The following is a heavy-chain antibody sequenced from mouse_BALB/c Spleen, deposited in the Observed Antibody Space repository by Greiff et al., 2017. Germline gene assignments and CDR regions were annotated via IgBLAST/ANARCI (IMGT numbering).Heavy chain of an antibody. CDR2: ISSGGSYT. V-gene: IGHV5-9-3*01. J-gene: IGHJ2*01. D-gene: IGHD1-1*01. CDR1: GFTFSSYT. Sequence: EVQGVESGGGLVKPGGSLKLSCAASGFTFSSYTMSWVRQTPEKRLEWVATISSGGSYTYYPDSVKGRFTLSRDNARNILYLQMSSLRSEDTAMYYCAREGVVALYYFDYWGQGTTLTVSS. CDR3: AREGVVALYYFDY.